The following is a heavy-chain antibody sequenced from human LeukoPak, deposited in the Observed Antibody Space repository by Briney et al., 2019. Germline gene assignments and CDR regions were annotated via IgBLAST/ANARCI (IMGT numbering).Heavy chain of an antibody. V-gene: IGHV1-8*01. CDR2: MNPNSGNT. Sequence: ASVKVSCKASGYTFTSYDINWVRQATGQGLEWMGWMNPNSGNTGYAQKFQGRVTMTRNTSISTAYMELSSLRSEDTAVYYCAREPLHDYVWGSPCGPFDYWGQGTLVTVSS. J-gene: IGHJ4*02. D-gene: IGHD3-16*01. CDR3: AREPLHDYVWGSPCGPFDY. CDR1: GYTFTSYD.